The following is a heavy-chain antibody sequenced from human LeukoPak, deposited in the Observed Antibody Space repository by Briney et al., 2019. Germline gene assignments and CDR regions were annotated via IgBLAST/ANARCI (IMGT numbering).Heavy chain of an antibody. CDR3: AKALSPY. Sequence: GRSLRLSCAASGFTFSTYAMHWVRQAPGKGLEWVAVISYDGSNKYYADSVKGRFTISRDNSKNTLYLQMNSLRAEDTAVYYCAKALSPYWGQGTLVTVSS. V-gene: IGHV3-30*04. CDR2: ISYDGSNK. J-gene: IGHJ4*02. CDR1: GFTFSTYA.